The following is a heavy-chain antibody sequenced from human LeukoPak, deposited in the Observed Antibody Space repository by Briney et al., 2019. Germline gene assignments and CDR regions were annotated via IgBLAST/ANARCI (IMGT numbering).Heavy chain of an antibody. CDR1: GLHFSGTA. CDR2: ISHDGMNA. CDR3: AKDGAQYSSGPECDP. V-gene: IGHV3-23*01. Sequence: GGSLRLSCAASGLHFSGTAMSWVRQAPAQGLEWVSAISHDGMNAYYADSVKGRLTISRDNSKKTVSLEMSSLTAADTGVYYCAKDGAQYSSGPECDPRGQGALVTVSP. D-gene: IGHD6-19*01. J-gene: IGHJ5*02.